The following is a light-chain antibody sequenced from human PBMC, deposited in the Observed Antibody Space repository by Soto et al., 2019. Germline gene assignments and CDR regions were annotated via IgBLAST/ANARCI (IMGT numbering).Light chain of an antibody. CDR2: DVS. J-gene: IGKJ2*01. CDR1: QSVSSSL. Sequence: EIVLTQSPGTLSLSPGEGATLSCRASQSVSSSLLAWFQQKPGQAPRLLIHDVSSRAPGIPDRFSGSGSGTDFTLSISRLEPEDFAVYYCHQYGSSPLTFGQGTKLEIK. CDR3: HQYGSSPLT. V-gene: IGKV3-20*01.